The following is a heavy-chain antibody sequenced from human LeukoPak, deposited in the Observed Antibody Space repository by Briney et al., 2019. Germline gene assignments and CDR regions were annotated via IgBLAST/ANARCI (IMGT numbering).Heavy chain of an antibody. D-gene: IGHD3-3*01. CDR2: INHSGST. CDR1: GGSFSGYY. Sequence: SETLSLTCAVYGGSFSGYYWSWIRQPPGKGLDWFGEINHSGSTNYNPSLKSRVTISVDTSKNQFSLKLSSVTAADTAVYYCAREGLTIFGGAFDIWGQGTMVTVSS. V-gene: IGHV4-34*01. J-gene: IGHJ3*02. CDR3: AREGLTIFGGAFDI.